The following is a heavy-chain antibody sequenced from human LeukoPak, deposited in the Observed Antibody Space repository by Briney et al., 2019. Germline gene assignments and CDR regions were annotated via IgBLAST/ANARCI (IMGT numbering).Heavy chain of an antibody. D-gene: IGHD4/OR15-4a*01. CDR1: GFTSSNAW. CDR2: IKSKTDGGTT. J-gene: IGHJ4*01. CDR3: TRFVYGARADESGGH. V-gene: IGHV3-15*01. Sequence: GGSLRLSCAASGFTSSNAWMSWVRQAPGKGLEWVGRIKSKTDGGTTDYAAPVKGRFTISRDDSKNRMYLQMNSLKTEDTAMYFCTRFVYGARADESGGHWGHGTLVTVSS.